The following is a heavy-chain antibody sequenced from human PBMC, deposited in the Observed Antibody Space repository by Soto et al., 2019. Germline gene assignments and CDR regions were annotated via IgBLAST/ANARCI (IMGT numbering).Heavy chain of an antibody. D-gene: IGHD4-17*01. CDR2: ISYDGNDK. Sequence: QLAECGGGVIPPGASLRHSCAASGFTFSTFGMHLVRQTPGKVPEWVAVISYDGNDKVYADSVKGRFTISRDNFKNGSDLVRKNLKVDDMAVYYCAKDRHAYGNYDYYIYGLDVWGQRTTVSVSS. J-gene: IGHJ6*02. CDR3: AKDRHAYGNYDYYIYGLDV. V-gene: IGHV3-30*18. CDR1: GFTFSTFG.